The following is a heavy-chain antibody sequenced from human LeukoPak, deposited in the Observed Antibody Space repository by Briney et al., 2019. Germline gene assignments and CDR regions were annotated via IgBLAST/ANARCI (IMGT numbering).Heavy chain of an antibody. V-gene: IGHV4-38-2*02. D-gene: IGHD6-6*01. J-gene: IGHJ4*02. CDR2: IYHSGST. CDR1: GYPITSGYY. CDR3: ARGAIAPRLLSY. Sequence: PSETLSLTCSVSGYPITSGYYWGWIRQPPGKDLEWIGTIYHSGSTYYNPSLKSRVTISVDTSKNQLSLKMSSVTAADTAVYYCARGAIAPRLLSYWGQGTLVTVSS.